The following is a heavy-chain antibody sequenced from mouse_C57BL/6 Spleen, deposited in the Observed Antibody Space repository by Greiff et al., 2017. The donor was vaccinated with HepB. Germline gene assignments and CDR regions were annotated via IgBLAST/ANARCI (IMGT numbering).Heavy chain of an antibody. CDR2: IYPGNSDT. Sequence: DVQLQESGTVLARPGASVKMSCKTSGYTFTSYWMHWVKQRPGQGLEWIGAIYPGNSDTSYNQKFKGKAKLTAVTSARTAYMELSSLTNEDSAVYYCTRIYGSSLDYWGQGTTLTVSS. D-gene: IGHD1-1*01. CDR3: TRIYGSSLDY. CDR1: GYTFTSYW. J-gene: IGHJ2*01. V-gene: IGHV1-5*01.